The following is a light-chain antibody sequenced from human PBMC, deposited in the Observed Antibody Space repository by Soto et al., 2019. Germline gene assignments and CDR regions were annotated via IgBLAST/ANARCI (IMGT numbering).Light chain of an antibody. CDR2: GAS. CDR1: QSVSSNY. Sequence: VLTQSPGTLSLSPGERATLSCRASQSVSSNYLAWYQQKPGQAPRLLIYGASSRATGIPDRFSGSGSGTDFTLTISRLEPEDFAVYYCQQYGSSPRTFGQGTKVEIK. J-gene: IGKJ1*01. CDR3: QQYGSSPRT. V-gene: IGKV3-20*01.